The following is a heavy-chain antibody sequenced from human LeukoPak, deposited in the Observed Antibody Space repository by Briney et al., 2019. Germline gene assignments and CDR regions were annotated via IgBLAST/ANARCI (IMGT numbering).Heavy chain of an antibody. V-gene: IGHV1-69*13. D-gene: IGHD2-2*01. J-gene: IGHJ4*02. Sequence: ASVTVSCKASGGTFIIYAISWVRQAPGQGLEWMGGIIPIFGTANYAQKFQGRVTITADESTSTAYMELSSLRSEDTAVYYCARSRAFQCSSTSCYGYDYWGQGTLVTVSS. CDR1: GGTFIIYA. CDR2: IIPIFGTA. CDR3: ARSRAFQCSSTSCYGYDY.